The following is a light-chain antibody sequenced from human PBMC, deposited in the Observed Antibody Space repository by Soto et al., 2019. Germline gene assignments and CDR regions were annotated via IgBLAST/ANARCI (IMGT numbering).Light chain of an antibody. CDR2: DTN. CDR1: TGAVTSGHY. J-gene: IGLJ3*02. CDR3: LLSYSGAWV. Sequence: QAVVTQEPSLTVSPGGTVTLTCGSSTGAVTSGHYPYWFQQKPGQAPRTLIYDTNNKHSWTPARFSGSLLGGKAALTLSGAQREDEAEYYCLLSYSGAWVFGGGTKLTVL. V-gene: IGLV7-46*01.